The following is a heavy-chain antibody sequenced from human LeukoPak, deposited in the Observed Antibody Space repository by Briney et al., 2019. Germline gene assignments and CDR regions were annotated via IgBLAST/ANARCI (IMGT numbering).Heavy chain of an antibody. V-gene: IGHV4-4*07. Sequence: SETLSLTCTVSGGSISSYYWSWIRQPAGKGLEWIGRIYTSGSTNYNPSLESRVTMSVDTSKNQFSLKLSSVTAADTAVYYCATGYCSSTSCFYAFDIWGQGTMVTVSS. J-gene: IGHJ3*02. CDR1: GGSISSYY. CDR2: IYTSGST. CDR3: ATGYCSSTSCFYAFDI. D-gene: IGHD2-2*01.